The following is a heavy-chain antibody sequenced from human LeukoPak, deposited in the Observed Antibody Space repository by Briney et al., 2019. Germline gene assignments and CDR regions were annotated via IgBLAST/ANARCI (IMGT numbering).Heavy chain of an antibody. J-gene: IGHJ4*02. CDR2: ISAYNGNT. V-gene: IGHV1-18*04. CDR3: ARSVVAATPSDY. D-gene: IGHD2-15*01. CDR1: GYTFTRYG. Sequence: ASVKASCKASGYTFTRYGISWVRQAPGQGLEWMGWISAYNGNTNYAQKLQGRVTMTTDTSTSTAYMELRSLRSDDTAVYYCARSVVAATPSDYWGQGTLVTVSS.